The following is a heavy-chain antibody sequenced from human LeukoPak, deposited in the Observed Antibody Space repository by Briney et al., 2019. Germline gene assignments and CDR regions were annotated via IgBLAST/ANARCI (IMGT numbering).Heavy chain of an antibody. V-gene: IGHV7-4-1*02. CDR3: ARKLGEVGATNNYFDY. J-gene: IGHJ4*02. Sequence: ASVKVSCKASGGTFSSYAISWVRQAPGQGLEWMGWINTNTGNPTYAQGFTGRFVFSLDTSVSTAYLQISSLKAEDTAVYYCARKLGEVGATNNYFDYWGQGTLVTVSS. CDR2: INTNTGNP. CDR1: GGTFSSYA. D-gene: IGHD1-26*01.